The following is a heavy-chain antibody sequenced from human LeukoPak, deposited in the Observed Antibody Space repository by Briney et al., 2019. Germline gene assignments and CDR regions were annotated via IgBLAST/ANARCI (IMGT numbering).Heavy chain of an antibody. V-gene: IGHV3-7*03. D-gene: IGHD2-8*01. CDR3: ARDNGAIPKWSPGYGRYYYGMDV. CDR1: GFTVSSNY. Sequence: GGSLRLSCAASGFTVSSNYMSWVRQAPGKGLEGVAKKKKDGRGKYYVDSVKGRFTISRDNAKNSLYLQMNSLRAEDTAVYYCARDNGAIPKWSPGYGRYYYGMDVWGQGTTVTVSS. CDR2: KKKDGRGK. J-gene: IGHJ6*02.